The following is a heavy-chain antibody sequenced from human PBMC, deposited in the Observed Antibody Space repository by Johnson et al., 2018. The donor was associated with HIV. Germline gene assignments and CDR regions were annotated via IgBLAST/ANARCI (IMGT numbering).Heavy chain of an antibody. D-gene: IGHD3-22*01. CDR3: ARERNMIVVDDDAFDI. Sequence: QVQLVESGGGVVQPGRSLRLSCAASGFTFSSYAMHWVRQAPGKGLEWVAVISYDGSNKYYADSVKGRFTISRDNSKNPLYLQMNSLRAEDTAVYYCARERNMIVVDDDAFDIWGQGTMVTVSS. CDR1: GFTFSSYA. CDR2: ISYDGSNK. V-gene: IGHV3-30-3*01. J-gene: IGHJ3*02.